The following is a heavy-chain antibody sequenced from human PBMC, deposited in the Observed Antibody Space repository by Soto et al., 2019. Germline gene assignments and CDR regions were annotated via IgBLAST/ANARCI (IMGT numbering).Heavy chain of an antibody. CDR3: AGGYCSGGSCYSSHYYYGMDV. D-gene: IGHD2-15*01. J-gene: IGHJ6*02. V-gene: IGHV1-69*13. Sequence: SVKVSCKASGGTFSSYAISWVRQAPGQGLEWMGGIIPIFGTANYAQKFQGRVTITADESTSTAYMELSSLRSEDTAVYYCAGGYCSGGSCYSSHYYYGMDVWGQGTTVTVSS. CDR2: IIPIFGTA. CDR1: GGTFSSYA.